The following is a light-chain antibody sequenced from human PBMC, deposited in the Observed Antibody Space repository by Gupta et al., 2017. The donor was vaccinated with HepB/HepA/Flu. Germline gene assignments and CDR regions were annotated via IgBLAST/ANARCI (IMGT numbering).Light chain of an antibody. V-gene: IGKV4-1*01. J-gene: IGKJ1*01. Sequence: DIVMTQSPDSLAVSLGERANINCKSSQSVLYSSNNKDYVVWYQQKPGQPPKLLIYWASTRESGVPDRFTGSGSGTDFSLTISNLQAEDVAVYYCQQYYTTPRTFGQGTKVEIK. CDR2: WAS. CDR3: QQYYTTPRT. CDR1: QSVLYSSNNKDY.